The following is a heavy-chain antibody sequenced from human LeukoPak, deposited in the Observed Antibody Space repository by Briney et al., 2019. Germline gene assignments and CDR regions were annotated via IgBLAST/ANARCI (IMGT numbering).Heavy chain of an antibody. J-gene: IGHJ6*02. Sequence: SQTLSLTCTVSGGSISSGSYYWSWIRQPAGKGLEWIGRIYTSGSTNYNPSLKSRVTISVDTSKNQFSLKLSSVTAADTAVYYCARGRYYYYGMDVWGQGTTVTVSS. CDR1: GGSISSGSYY. CDR3: ARGRYYYYGMDV. CDR2: IYTSGST. V-gene: IGHV4-61*02.